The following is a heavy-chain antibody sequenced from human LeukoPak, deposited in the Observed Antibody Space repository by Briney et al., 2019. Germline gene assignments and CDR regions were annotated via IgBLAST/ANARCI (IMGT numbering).Heavy chain of an antibody. J-gene: IGHJ4*02. CDR1: GFTFSSYG. Sequence: GGSLRLSCAASGFTFSSYGMHWVRQAPGKGLEWVAVIWYDGSNKYYADSVKGRFTISRDNSKNTLYLQMNSLRAEDTAVYYCARGPYDSSGPYDYWGQGTLVTVSS. V-gene: IGHV3-33*01. CDR3: ARGPYDSSGPYDY. CDR2: IWYDGSNK. D-gene: IGHD3-22*01.